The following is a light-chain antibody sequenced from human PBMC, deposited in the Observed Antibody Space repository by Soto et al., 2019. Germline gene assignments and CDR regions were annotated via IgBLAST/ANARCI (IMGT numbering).Light chain of an antibody. CDR2: DVT. J-gene: IGLJ1*01. V-gene: IGLV2-14*01. CDR3: SSYTTSSPHV. Sequence: QSALTQPASVSGSPGQSITISCTGTSSDVGYYNYVSWFQQHPGKAPRLVISDVTNRPSGVSNRFSGSKSGNTASLTISGLQAEDEAHYYCSSYTTSSPHVFGTGTKLTVL. CDR1: SSDVGYYNY.